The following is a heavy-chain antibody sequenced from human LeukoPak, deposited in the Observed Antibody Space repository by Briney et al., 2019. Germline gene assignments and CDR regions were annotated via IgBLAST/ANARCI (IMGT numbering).Heavy chain of an antibody. D-gene: IGHD1-26*01. Sequence: GASVKVSCKASGYTFTGYYMHWVRQAPGQGLEWMGWINPNSGGTNYAQKFQGRVTMTRDTSISTAYMELSRLRSDDTAVYYCARGYFTWESDGDRSSYYYYYYMDVWGKGTTVTVSS. CDR1: GYTFTGYY. J-gene: IGHJ6*03. V-gene: IGHV1-2*02. CDR3: ARGYFTWESDGDRSSYYYYYYMDV. CDR2: INPNSGGT.